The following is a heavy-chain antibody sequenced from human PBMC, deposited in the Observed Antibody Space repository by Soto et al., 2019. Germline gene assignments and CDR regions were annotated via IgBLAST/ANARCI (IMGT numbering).Heavy chain of an antibody. CDR2: ISAYNGNT. CDR3: AREGLAPYYYYGMDV. Sequence: QVQLVQSGGEVKKPGASVKVSCKTSGYSFTTYGISWVRQAPGQGLEWMGWISAYNGNTNYAQKLQDRVTMTTDTSTSTAYMELRRLSCDDTAVYYSAREGLAPYYYYGMDVWGQGSTVTVSS. CDR1: GYSFTTYG. J-gene: IGHJ6*02. V-gene: IGHV1-18*01.